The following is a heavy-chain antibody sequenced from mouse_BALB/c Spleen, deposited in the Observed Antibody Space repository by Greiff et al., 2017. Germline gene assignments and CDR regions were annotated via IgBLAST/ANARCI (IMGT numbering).Heavy chain of an antibody. CDR2: IRNKANGYTT. CDR1: GFTFTDYY. Sequence: EVKLMESGGGLVQPGGSLRLSCATSGFTFTDYYMSWVRQPPGKALEWLGFIRNKANGYTTEYSASVKGRFTISRDNSQSILYLQMNTLRAEDSATYYCARDRRGNYLYYYAMDYWGQGTSVTVSS. D-gene: IGHD2-1*01. CDR3: ARDRRGNYLYYYAMDY. V-gene: IGHV7-3*02. J-gene: IGHJ4*01.